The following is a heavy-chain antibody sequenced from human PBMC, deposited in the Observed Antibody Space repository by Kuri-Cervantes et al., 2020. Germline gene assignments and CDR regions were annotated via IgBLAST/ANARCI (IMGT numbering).Heavy chain of an antibody. CDR2: IHYDGTNK. Sequence: GGSLRLSCAASAFSFSSYGMHWVRQAPGKGLEWVAFIHYDGTNKYYADSMKGRFTISRDNAKNSLYLQMNSLRAEDTALYYCAKGRGGYSGSLFDYWGQGTLVTVSS. V-gene: IGHV3-30*02. D-gene: IGHD1-26*01. CDR3: AKGRGGYSGSLFDY. J-gene: IGHJ4*02. CDR1: AFSFSSYG.